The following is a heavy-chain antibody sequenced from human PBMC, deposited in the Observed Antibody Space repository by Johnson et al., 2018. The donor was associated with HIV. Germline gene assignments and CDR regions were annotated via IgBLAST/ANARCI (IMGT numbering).Heavy chain of an antibody. J-gene: IGHJ3*02. Sequence: VQLVESGGGVVRPGGSLRLSCAASGFTFDDYGMSWVRQVPGKGLEWVSGVNWNGGSTGYADSVKGRFTISRDNAKNSLYLEMNSLRAGDKAVYYCAREAYYYDSSGYLKHAFDIWGQGTMVTVSS. CDR1: GFTFDDYG. V-gene: IGHV3-20*04. CDR3: AREAYYYDSSGYLKHAFDI. D-gene: IGHD3-22*01. CDR2: VNWNGGST.